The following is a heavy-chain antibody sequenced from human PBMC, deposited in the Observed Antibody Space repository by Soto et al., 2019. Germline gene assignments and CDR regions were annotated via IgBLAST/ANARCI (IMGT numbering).Heavy chain of an antibody. J-gene: IGHJ6*02. CDR3: ARALMVYAIPEYYYYGMDV. CDR2: IIPIFGTA. D-gene: IGHD2-8*01. Sequence: ASVKVSCKASGGTFSSYATSWVRQAPGQGLEWMGGIIPIFGTANYAQKFQGRVTITADEPTSTAYMELSSLRSEDTAVYYCARALMVYAIPEYYYYGMDVWGQGTTVTVSS. V-gene: IGHV1-69*13. CDR1: GGTFSSYA.